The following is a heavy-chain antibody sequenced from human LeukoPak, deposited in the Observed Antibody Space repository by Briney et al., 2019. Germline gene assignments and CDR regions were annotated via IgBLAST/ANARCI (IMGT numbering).Heavy chain of an antibody. Sequence: SETLSLTCTVSGGSISSSSYYWGWIRQPPGKGLEWIVSIYYSGSTYYNPSLKSRVTISVDTSKNQFSLKLSSVTAADTAVYYCARRGWLAQFDYWGQGTLVTVSS. D-gene: IGHD5-12*01. CDR2: IYYSGST. V-gene: IGHV4-39*01. J-gene: IGHJ4*02. CDR3: ARRGWLAQFDY. CDR1: GGSISSSSYY.